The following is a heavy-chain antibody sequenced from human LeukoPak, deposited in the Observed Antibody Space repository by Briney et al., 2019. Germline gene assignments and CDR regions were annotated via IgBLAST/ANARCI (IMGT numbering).Heavy chain of an antibody. CDR1: GGPISSYY. D-gene: IGHD2-2*01. CDR2: IYYSGST. J-gene: IGHJ4*02. Sequence: PSETLSLTCTVSGGPISSYYWSWIRQPPGKGLEWIGYIYYSGSTNYNPSLKSRVTLSVDTSKNQFSLKLRSVTAADTAVYYCARLSKDTVVLPAAMAHYFDYWGQGTLVTVSS. CDR3: ARLSKDTVVLPAAMAHYFDY. V-gene: IGHV4-59*08.